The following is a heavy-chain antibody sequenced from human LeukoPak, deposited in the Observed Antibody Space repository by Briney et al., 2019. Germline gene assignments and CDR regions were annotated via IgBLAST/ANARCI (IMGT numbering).Heavy chain of an antibody. Sequence: GGSLRLSCAASGFTFSDYYMGWIRQAPGKGLEWVSYITTSGSSIYYADSGEGRFTMSRDNAKKSLYLQMNSLRAEDTAVYYCARAKYDSSGYYYSGFDIWGQGTMVTVSS. CDR1: GFTFSDYY. V-gene: IGHV3-11*04. CDR2: ITTSGSSI. D-gene: IGHD3-22*01. CDR3: ARAKYDSSGYYYSGFDI. J-gene: IGHJ3*02.